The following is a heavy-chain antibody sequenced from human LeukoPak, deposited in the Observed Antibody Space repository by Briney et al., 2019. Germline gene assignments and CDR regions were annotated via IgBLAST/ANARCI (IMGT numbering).Heavy chain of an antibody. CDR1: VFTFSNTW. J-gene: IGHJ4*02. CDR2: IKSKTDGGTT. V-gene: IGHV3-15*01. CDR3: TTVPNPLYFDY. Sequence: GGSLRLSSAASVFTFSNTWMSWVRQAPGKGLEWVGRIKSKTDGGTTDYAAPVKGRFTISRDDSKNTLYLQMNSLKTEDTAVYYCTTVPNPLYFDYWGQGTLVTVSS.